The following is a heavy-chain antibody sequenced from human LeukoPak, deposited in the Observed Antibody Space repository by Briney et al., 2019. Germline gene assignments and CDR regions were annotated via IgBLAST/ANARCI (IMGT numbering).Heavy chain of an antibody. J-gene: IGHJ1*01. V-gene: IGHV4-39*01. CDR3: ARRGRSSSWSMYFQH. D-gene: IGHD6-13*01. Sequence: SETLSLTCTVSGGSISSYYWGWIRQPPGKGLEWIGSIYYSGSTYYNPSLKSRVTISVDTSKNQFSLKLSSVTAADTAVYYCARRGRSSSWSMYFQHWGQGTLVTVSS. CDR2: IYYSGST. CDR1: GGSISSYY.